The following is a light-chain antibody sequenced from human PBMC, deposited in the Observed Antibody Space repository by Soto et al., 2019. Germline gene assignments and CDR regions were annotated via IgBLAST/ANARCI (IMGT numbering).Light chain of an antibody. CDR3: QQRNSWPPIT. Sequence: EIVLTQSPFTLSSSAGERATLSCRSSQSVRTYLAWYQVKPGQAPRLLIYDASSRASGVPARFSGSGSGTDFTLTISSLEPEDFALYYCQQRNSWPPITFGQGTRLEI. CDR2: DAS. V-gene: IGKV3-11*01. CDR1: QSVRTY. J-gene: IGKJ5*01.